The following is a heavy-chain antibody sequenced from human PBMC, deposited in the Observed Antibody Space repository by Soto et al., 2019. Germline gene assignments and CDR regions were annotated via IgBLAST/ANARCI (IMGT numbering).Heavy chain of an antibody. CDR3: AKDVHYDSSGGLDY. V-gene: IGHV3-23*01. D-gene: IGHD3-22*01. CDR1: GFTFDNFG. J-gene: IGHJ4*02. Sequence: EVRLLESGGGLEQPGGSLRLSCITSGFTFDNFGMSWVRQAPGRGLEWVSAISGGGGGKYYADSVKGRFIIARDNSKNTVYLEVNGLRTEDTAVYYCAKDVHYDSSGGLDYWGQGTLVTVSS. CDR2: ISGGGGGK.